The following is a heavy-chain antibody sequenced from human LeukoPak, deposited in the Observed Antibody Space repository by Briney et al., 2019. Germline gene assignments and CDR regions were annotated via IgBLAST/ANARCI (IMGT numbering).Heavy chain of an antibody. Sequence: SETLSLTCAVYGGSFSGYYWSWIRQPPGKGLEWIGEINHSGSTNYNPSLKSRVTISVDTSKNQFSLKLSSVTAADTAVYYCARRSIAAAGRFYYYYYMDVWGKGTTVTVSS. V-gene: IGHV4-34*01. CDR1: GGSFSGYY. CDR2: INHSGST. D-gene: IGHD6-13*01. J-gene: IGHJ6*03. CDR3: ARRSIAAAGRFYYYYYMDV.